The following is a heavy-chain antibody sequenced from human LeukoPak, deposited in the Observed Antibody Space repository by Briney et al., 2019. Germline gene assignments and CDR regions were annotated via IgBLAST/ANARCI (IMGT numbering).Heavy chain of an antibody. CDR2: IDHNGIT. CDR3: AREANSGYYYYFDY. J-gene: IGHJ4*02. Sequence: SETLSLTCAASGESFSGNFGTWIRQSPGKGLEWIGEIDHNGITHYNPSLKSRVAMSVDTTRKRFSLKLSSVTAADTAVYYCAREANSGYYYYFDYWGQGTLVTVSS. CDR1: GESFSGNF. V-gene: IGHV4-34*01. D-gene: IGHD3-22*01.